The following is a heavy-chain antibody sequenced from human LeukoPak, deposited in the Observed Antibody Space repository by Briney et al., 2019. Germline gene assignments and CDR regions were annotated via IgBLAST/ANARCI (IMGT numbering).Heavy chain of an antibody. Sequence: GASVKVSCKASGGTFSSYAISWVRQAPGQGLEWMGGIIPIFGAANYAQKFQGRVTITADESTSTAYMELSSLRSEDTAVYYCARGYGGNSGLDYLGQGTLVTVSS. CDR2: IIPIFGAA. D-gene: IGHD4-23*01. CDR3: ARGYGGNSGLDY. CDR1: GGTFSSYA. J-gene: IGHJ4*02. V-gene: IGHV1-69*13.